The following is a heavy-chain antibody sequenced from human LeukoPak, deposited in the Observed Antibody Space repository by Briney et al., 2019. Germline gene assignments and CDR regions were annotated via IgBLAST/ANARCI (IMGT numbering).Heavy chain of an antibody. CDR1: GFTFSSYA. Sequence: GGSLRLSCAASGFTFSSYAMHWVRQAPGKGLEWVAVISYDGSNKYYADSVKGRLTISRDNSKNTLYLQMNSLRAEDTAVYYCARAAVTTPHFVYWGQGTLVTVSS. V-gene: IGHV3-30-3*01. CDR3: ARAAVTTPHFVY. CDR2: ISYDGSNK. D-gene: IGHD4-17*01. J-gene: IGHJ4*02.